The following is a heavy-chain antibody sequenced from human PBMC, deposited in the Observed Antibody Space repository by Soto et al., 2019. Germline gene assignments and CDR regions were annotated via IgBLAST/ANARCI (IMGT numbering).Heavy chain of an antibody. Sequence: SETLSLTCTVSGGSITSGDYYWSWIRQPPGKGLEWIGYIYYSGSTYYNPSLKSRVTISVDTSKNQFSLKLSSVTAADTAVYYCARQTNGYYYYGMDVWGQGTTVTVSS. CDR3: ARQTNGYYYYGMDV. D-gene: IGHD2-8*01. CDR1: GGSITSGDYY. V-gene: IGHV4-30-4*01. J-gene: IGHJ6*02. CDR2: IYYSGST.